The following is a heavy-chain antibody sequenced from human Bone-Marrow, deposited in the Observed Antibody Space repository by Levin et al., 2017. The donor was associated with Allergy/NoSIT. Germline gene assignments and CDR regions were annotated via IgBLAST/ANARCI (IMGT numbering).Heavy chain of an antibody. CDR2: INSDGSST. Sequence: GGSLRLSCAASGFTFSSYWMHWVRQAPGKGLVWVSRINSDGSSTSYADSVKGRFTISRDNAKNTLYLQMNSLRAEDTAVYYCARDGAGGYCSGGSCYSYYFDYWGQGTLVTVSS. J-gene: IGHJ4*02. CDR1: GFTFSSYW. D-gene: IGHD2-15*01. CDR3: ARDGAGGYCSGGSCYSYYFDY. V-gene: IGHV3-74*01.